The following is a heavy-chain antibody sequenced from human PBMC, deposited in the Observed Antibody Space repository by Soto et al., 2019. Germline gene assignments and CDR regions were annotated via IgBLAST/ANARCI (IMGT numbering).Heavy chain of an antibody. CDR2: MNPNSGNT. CDR3: ARGPIVVVPAAILPDYYYYYGMDV. Sequence: ASVKVSCKASGYTFTSYYINWVRQATVQGLEWMGWMNPNSGNTGYAQKFQGRVTMTRNTSISTAYMELSSLRSEDTAVYYCARGPIVVVPAAILPDYYYYYGMDVWGQRTTVTVS. V-gene: IGHV1-8*01. D-gene: IGHD2-2*02. CDR1: GYTFTSYY. J-gene: IGHJ6*02.